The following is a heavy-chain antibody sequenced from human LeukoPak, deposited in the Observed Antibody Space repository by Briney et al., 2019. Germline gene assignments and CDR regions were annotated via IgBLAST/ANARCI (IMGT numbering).Heavy chain of an antibody. Sequence: GASVKVSCKASGYTFTDYYIHWVRQAPGQGLEWMGGIIPIFGTANYAQKFQGRVTITADESTSTAYMELSSLRSEDTAVYYCAGPLGFRDTYYYYYMDVWGKGTTVTISS. CDR2: IIPIFGTA. D-gene: IGHD3-10*01. CDR3: AGPLGFRDTYYYYYMDV. J-gene: IGHJ6*03. V-gene: IGHV1-69*13. CDR1: GYTFTDYY.